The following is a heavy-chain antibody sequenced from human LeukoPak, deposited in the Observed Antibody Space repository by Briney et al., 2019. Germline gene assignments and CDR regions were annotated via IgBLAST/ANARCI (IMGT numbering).Heavy chain of an antibody. J-gene: IGHJ5*02. CDR3: ASQPGYYDSSGYYYRFDP. CDR2: INHSGST. CDR1: GGSFSGSY. V-gene: IGHV4-34*01. Sequence: SETLSLTCAVYGGSFSGSYWSWIRQPPGKGLEWIGEINHSGSTNYSPSLKSRVTISVDTSKNQFSLKLSSVTAADTAVYYCASQPGYYDSSGYYYRFDPWGQGTLVTVSS. D-gene: IGHD3-22*01.